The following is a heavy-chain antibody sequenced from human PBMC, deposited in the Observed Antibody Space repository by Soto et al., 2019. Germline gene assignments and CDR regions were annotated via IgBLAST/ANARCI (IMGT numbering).Heavy chain of an antibody. CDR3: ARGRPTYYDFCSGPYDAFDI. V-gene: IGHV1-69*13. J-gene: IGHJ3*02. D-gene: IGHD3-3*01. CDR2: IIPIFGTA. Sequence: ASVQVSCKASGGTFSSYAISWVRQAPGPGLEWMGGIIPIFGTANYAQKFQGRVTITADESTSTAYMELSSLRSEDTAVYYCARGRPTYYDFCSGPYDAFDIWGQGTMVTVSS. CDR1: GGTFSSYA.